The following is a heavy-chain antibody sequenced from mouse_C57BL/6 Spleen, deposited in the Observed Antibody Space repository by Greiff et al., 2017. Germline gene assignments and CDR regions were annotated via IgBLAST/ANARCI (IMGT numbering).Heavy chain of an antibody. CDR2: ISYDGSN. CDR1: GYSITSGYY. V-gene: IGHV3-6*01. CDR3: ARVGDGYGGFAY. J-gene: IGHJ3*01. Sequence: EVQLQQSGPGLVKPSQSLSLTCSVTGYSITSGYYWNWIRQFPGNKLEWMGYISYDGSNNYNPSLKNRISITRDTSKNQFFLKLNSGTTEDTATYYCARVGDGYGGFAYWGQGTLVTVSA. D-gene: IGHD2-2*01.